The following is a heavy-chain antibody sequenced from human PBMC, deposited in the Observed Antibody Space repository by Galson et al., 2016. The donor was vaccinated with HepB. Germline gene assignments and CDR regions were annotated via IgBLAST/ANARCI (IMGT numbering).Heavy chain of an antibody. V-gene: IGHV5-51*01. CDR1: GYSFTRYW. D-gene: IGHD7-27*01. J-gene: IGHJ4*02. CDR2: IYPGDSDT. CDR3: ARLTGEGHYFEF. Sequence: QSGAEVKKPGESLRISCKGSGYSFTRYWIVWVRQKPGKGLEWMGIIYPGDSDTRYSPSFQGRVTISAAKSMNTAYLHWSSLEASDTAVYFCARLTGEGHYFEFWGQGTLVIVSP.